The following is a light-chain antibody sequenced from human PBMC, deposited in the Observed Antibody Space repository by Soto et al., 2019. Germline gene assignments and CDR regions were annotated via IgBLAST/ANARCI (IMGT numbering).Light chain of an antibody. V-gene: IGKV1-6*01. CDR1: QGIKND. Sequence: AIPMTQSPSSLSASVGDRVTITCRASQGIKNDVAWYQQKPGKAPKLLIYAASSLQSGVPPRFSGSGSGTDFTLTISSLQPEDFATYYCLQDYNYPYTFGQGTKLEI. CDR2: AAS. J-gene: IGKJ2*01. CDR3: LQDYNYPYT.